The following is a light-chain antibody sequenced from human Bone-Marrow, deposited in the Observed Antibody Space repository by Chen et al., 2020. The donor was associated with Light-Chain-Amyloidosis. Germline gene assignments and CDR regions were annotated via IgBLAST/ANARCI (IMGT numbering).Light chain of an antibody. Sequence: QAVLTQPSSLSASPGASASLTCTLRSGINVGADRIYWFQQKPGSPPQYLLRYKSDSDRKQGSGVPSRFSGSTDTSANAGILLISGLQSEDDADYYCLSWHSGAWVFGGGTKLSVL. CDR1: SGINVGADR. CDR2: YKSDSDR. V-gene: IGLV5-45*02. CDR3: LSWHSGAWV. J-gene: IGLJ3*02.